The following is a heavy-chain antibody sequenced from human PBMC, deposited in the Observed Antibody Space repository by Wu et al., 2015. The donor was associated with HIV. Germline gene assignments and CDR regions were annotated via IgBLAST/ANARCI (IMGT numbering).Heavy chain of an antibody. Sequence: QVQLVQSGAEVKKPGSSVKVSCKAAGDTFSSHGISWVRQAPGQGLEWMGGFIPIAGTVKYAQKFQGRVTITTDEFTSTAYMELRSLRSDDTAVYYCARDGWYDSSGYYCDYWGQGTLVTVSS. CDR2: FIPIAGTV. CDR1: GDTFSSHG. V-gene: IGHV1-69*05. D-gene: IGHD3-22*01. CDR3: ARDGWYDSSGYYCDY. J-gene: IGHJ4*02.